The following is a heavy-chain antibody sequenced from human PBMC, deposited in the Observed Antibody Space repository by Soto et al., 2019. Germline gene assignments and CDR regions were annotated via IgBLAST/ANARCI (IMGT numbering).Heavy chain of an antibody. V-gene: IGHV3-23*01. D-gene: IGHD3-10*01. J-gene: IGHJ6*02. CDR1: GFTFSSYA. Sequence: GGSLRLSCIASGFTFSSYAMTWVRQAPGKGLEWVSDISGSGGVTYYADSVKGRFTISRDNSKNTLNLQMNSLRADDTAVYYCARARRGAPYYYTMDLWGQGTTVTVSS. CDR2: ISGSGGVT. CDR3: ARARRGAPYYYTMDL.